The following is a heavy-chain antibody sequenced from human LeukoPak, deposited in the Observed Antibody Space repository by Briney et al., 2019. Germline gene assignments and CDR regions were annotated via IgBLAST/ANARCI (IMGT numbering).Heavy chain of an antibody. Sequence: ASVTVSCKASGYTFTTYEINWVRQAPGQGLEWIGRINPNLGNTDYAKKFQGRVAITRNTSMSIAYMELSSLRSEDTAVDYCARDLTYFYSYFVDVWGQGTTVIVS. CDR3: ARDLTYFYSYFVDV. D-gene: IGHD3-9*01. CDR1: GYTFTTYE. V-gene: IGHV1-8*02. J-gene: IGHJ6*03. CDR2: INPNLGNT.